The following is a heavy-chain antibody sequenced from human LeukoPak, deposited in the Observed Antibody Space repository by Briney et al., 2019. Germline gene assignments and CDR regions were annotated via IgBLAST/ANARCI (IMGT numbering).Heavy chain of an antibody. CDR2: INPNSGGT. CDR1: GYTLTRYY. J-gene: IGHJ3*02. V-gene: IGHV1-2*02. D-gene: IGHD1-26*01. CDR3: ARARTVGGATRRPAFDI. Sequence: ASVTVSCKHSGYTLTRYYMHWVRQAPRPGLEWMGWINPNSGGTNYPQKFQGRDTMTRDTSISTAYMELSRLRSDDTAVYYCARARTVGGATRRPAFDIWGQGTMVTVSS.